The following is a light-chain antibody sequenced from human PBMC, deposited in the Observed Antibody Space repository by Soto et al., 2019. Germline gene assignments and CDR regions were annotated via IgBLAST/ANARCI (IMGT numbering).Light chain of an antibody. Sequence: EIVMTQSPATLSVSPGERATLSCRASQTVLSNVAWYQQKPGQAPRLVTYGASTRATGIPARFTGSGSGTEFTLTISSLQPEDFAVYYCQQYNNWSITFGQGTRLEN. V-gene: IGKV3-15*01. CDR1: QTVLSN. CDR3: QQYNNWSIT. CDR2: GAS. J-gene: IGKJ5*01.